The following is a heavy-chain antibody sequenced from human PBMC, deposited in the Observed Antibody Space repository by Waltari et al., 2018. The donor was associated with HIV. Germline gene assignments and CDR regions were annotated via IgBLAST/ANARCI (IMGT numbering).Heavy chain of an antibody. CDR1: GFNFDDYA. J-gene: IGHJ4*02. V-gene: IGHV3-9*01. Sequence: EVQLVESGGGLVQPGRSLSLSCAASGFNFDDYAMHWVRQVSGKGLEWVSGISWNSDSTGYADSVKGRFTISRDNAKTSLYLQMNSLRTEDTALYYCAKAESFFHPPDYWGQGTLVTVSS. CDR2: ISWNSDST. CDR3: AKAESFFHPPDY. D-gene: IGHD1-26*01.